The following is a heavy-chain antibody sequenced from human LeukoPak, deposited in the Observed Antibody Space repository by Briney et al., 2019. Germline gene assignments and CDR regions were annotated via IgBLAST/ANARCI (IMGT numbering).Heavy chain of an antibody. D-gene: IGHD6-13*01. V-gene: IGHV3-21*01. J-gene: IGHJ4*02. CDR1: GFTFSTYS. CDR2: ISTSSSYI. CDR3: ARDGSAIAAAGTVDY. Sequence: GGSLRLSCAASGFTFSTYSMNWVRQAPGKGLEWVSSISTSSSYIYYADSVKGRFTLSRDNAKNSLYLQMNSLRAEDTAVYYCARDGSAIAAAGTVDYWGQGTLVTVSS.